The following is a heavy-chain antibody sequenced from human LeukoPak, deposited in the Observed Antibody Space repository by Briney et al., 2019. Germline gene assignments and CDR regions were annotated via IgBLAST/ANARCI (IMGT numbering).Heavy chain of an antibody. V-gene: IGHV3-30*02. CDR2: IRYDGSNK. Sequence: GGSLRLSCAASGFAFSASGMHWVRQAPGKGLDWVAFIRYDGSNKYYADSVKGRFTISRDNSKNTLYLQMNSLRAEDTAVYYCARMSRGLTTEYFDYWGQGTLVTVSS. J-gene: IGHJ4*02. CDR1: GFAFSASG. D-gene: IGHD4-17*01. CDR3: ARMSRGLTTEYFDY.